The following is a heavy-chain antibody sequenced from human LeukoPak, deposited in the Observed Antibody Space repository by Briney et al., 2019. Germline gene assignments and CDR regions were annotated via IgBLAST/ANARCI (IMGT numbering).Heavy chain of an antibody. D-gene: IGHD1-26*01. CDR3: ARERWSGWEPEVDAFDI. Sequence: GASVKVSCKASGYTFTSYGISWVRQAPGQGLEWMGWISAYNGNTNYAQKLQGRVTMTRDMSTSTVYMELSSLRSEDTAVYYCARERWSGWEPEVDAFDIWGQGTMVTVSS. V-gene: IGHV1-18*01. CDR2: ISAYNGNT. CDR1: GYTFTSYG. J-gene: IGHJ3*02.